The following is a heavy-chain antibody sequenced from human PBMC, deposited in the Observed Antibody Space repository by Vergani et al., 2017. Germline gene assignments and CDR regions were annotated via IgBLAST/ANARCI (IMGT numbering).Heavy chain of an antibody. D-gene: IGHD4-11*01. J-gene: IGHJ4*02. V-gene: IGHV3-23*04. CDR3: AKGDYTFDY. CDR2: ISSSGGST. CDR1: GFTFSSYG. Sequence: VQLVESGGGVVQPGRSLRLSCAASGFTFSSYGMHWVRQAPGKGLEWVSAISSSGGSTYYADSVKGRFTISRDNSKNTLYLRMNSLRAEDTAVYYCAKGDYTFDYWGQGTLVTVSS.